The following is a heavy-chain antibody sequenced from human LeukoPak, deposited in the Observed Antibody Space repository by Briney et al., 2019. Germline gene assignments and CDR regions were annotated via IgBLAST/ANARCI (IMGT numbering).Heavy chain of an antibody. Sequence: GGSLRLSCAAPGSTFSSYAMSWVRQAPGKGLEWVSAISGSGDNTYYADSVKGRFTISRDNSKNTLYLQMNSLRAEDTAVYYCANARAAADYWGQGTLVTVSS. CDR3: ANARAAADY. D-gene: IGHD6-13*01. J-gene: IGHJ4*02. CDR1: GSTFSSYA. V-gene: IGHV3-23*01. CDR2: ISGSGDNT.